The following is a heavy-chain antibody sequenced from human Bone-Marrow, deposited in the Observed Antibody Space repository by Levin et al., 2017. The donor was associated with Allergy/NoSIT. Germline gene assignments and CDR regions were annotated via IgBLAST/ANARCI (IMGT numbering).Heavy chain of an antibody. Sequence: GESLKISCKGSGYSFTSYWIGWVRQMPGKGLEWMGIIYPGDSDTRYSPSFQGQVTISADKSISTAYLQWSSLKASDTAMYYCAKRGGYCSGGSCYHGGDYYMDVWGKGTKVTVSS. J-gene: IGHJ6*03. CDR1: GYSFTSYW. CDR2: IYPGDSDT. V-gene: IGHV5-51*01. CDR3: AKRGGYCSGGSCYHGGDYYMDV. D-gene: IGHD2-15*01.